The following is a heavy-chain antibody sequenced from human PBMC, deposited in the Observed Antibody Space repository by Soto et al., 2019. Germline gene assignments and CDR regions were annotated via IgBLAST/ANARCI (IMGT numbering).Heavy chain of an antibody. CDR3: ARDEVYYDSSGYLRDYYYYYGMDV. CDR1: GYTFTSYG. CDR2: ISAYNGNT. D-gene: IGHD3-22*01. J-gene: IGHJ6*02. V-gene: IGHV1-18*01. Sequence: GASVKVSCKASGYTFTSYGISWVRQAPGQGLEWMGWISAYNGNTNYAQKLQGRVTMTTDTSTSTAYMELRSLRSDDTAVYYCARDEVYYDSSGYLRDYYYYYGMDVWGQGTTVPVSS.